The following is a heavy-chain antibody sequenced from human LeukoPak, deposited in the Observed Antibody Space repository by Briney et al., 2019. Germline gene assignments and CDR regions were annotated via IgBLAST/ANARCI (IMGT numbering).Heavy chain of an antibody. D-gene: IGHD2-8*01. CDR3: ARDCTNGVCLEY. Sequence: SVKVSCKASGGTFSSYAISWVRQAPGQGLEWMGGIIPIFGTANYAQKFQGRVTITADESTSTAYMELSSLRSDDTAVYYCARDCTNGVCLEYWGQGTLVTVSS. CDR1: GGTFSSYA. J-gene: IGHJ4*02. CDR2: IIPIFGTA. V-gene: IGHV1-69*13.